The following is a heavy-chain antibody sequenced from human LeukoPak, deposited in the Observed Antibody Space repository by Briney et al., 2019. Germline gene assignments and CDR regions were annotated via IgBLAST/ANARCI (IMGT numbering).Heavy chain of an antibody. Sequence: GGSLRLACAASGFRFSSYAMSWVRQAPGKGLEWVSAISGSGVSTYYADSVKGRFTVSRDNSKNALYLQMSSLRAEDTAVYYCAKDERNWNYNLASQTYDWGQGTLVTVSS. CDR1: GFRFSSYA. V-gene: IGHV3-23*01. CDR3: AKDERNWNYNLASQTYD. D-gene: IGHD1-7*01. J-gene: IGHJ4*02. CDR2: ISGSGVST.